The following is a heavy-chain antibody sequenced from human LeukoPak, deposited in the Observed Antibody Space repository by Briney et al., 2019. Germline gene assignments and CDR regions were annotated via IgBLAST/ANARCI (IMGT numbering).Heavy chain of an antibody. J-gene: IGHJ4*02. CDR2: INHSGST. Sequence: GSLRLSCAASAFTFRSYAMSWFRQPPGKGLEWIGEINHSGSTNYNPSLKSRVTISVDTSKNQFSLKLSSVTAADTAVYYCARPVSGSSGWYYNYWGQGTLVTVSS. CDR3: ARPVSGSSGWYYNY. V-gene: IGHV4-34*01. CDR1: AFTFRSYA. D-gene: IGHD6-19*01.